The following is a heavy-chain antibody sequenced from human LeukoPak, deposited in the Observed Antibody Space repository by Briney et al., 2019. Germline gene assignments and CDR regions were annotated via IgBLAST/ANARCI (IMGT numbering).Heavy chain of an antibody. CDR2: ISSSSSYI. CDR1: GFTFSSYS. V-gene: IGHV3-21*01. D-gene: IGHD6-13*01. CDR3: ARDRPYSSSWFDAFDI. Sequence: GGSLRLSCAASGFTFSSYSMNCVRQAPGKGLEWVSSISSSSSYIYYADSVKGRFTISRDNAKNSLYLQMNSLRAEDTAVYYWARDRPYSSSWFDAFDIWGQGTMVTVSS. J-gene: IGHJ3*02.